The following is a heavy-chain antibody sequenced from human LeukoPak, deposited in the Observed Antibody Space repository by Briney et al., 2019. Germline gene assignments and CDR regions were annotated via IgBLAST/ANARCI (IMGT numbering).Heavy chain of an antibody. Sequence: GGSLRLSCAASGFTFSSYGMSWVRQAPGKGLEWVSAISGSGGSTYYADSVKGRFTISRDNSKNTLYLQMNSLRAEDTAVYYCAKDSYLYGSGSDYYYMDVWGKGTTVTVSS. J-gene: IGHJ6*03. V-gene: IGHV3-23*01. CDR2: ISGSGGST. CDR3: AKDSYLYGSGSDYYYMDV. D-gene: IGHD3-10*01. CDR1: GFTFSSYG.